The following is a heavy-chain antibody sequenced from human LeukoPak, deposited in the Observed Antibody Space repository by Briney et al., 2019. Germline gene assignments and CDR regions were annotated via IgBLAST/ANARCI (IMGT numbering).Heavy chain of an antibody. CDR2: MNQDGSDK. Sequence: GGSLRLSCAASGFTLSSYWMSWVRQAPGKGLEWVANMNQDGSDKNYVDSVKGRFTISRDNAKNSLYLQMNSLRAEDTAVYYCARERGDILTGYYPYWGQGTLVTVSS. CDR3: ARERGDILTGYYPY. CDR1: GFTLSSYW. J-gene: IGHJ4*02. D-gene: IGHD3-9*01. V-gene: IGHV3-7*01.